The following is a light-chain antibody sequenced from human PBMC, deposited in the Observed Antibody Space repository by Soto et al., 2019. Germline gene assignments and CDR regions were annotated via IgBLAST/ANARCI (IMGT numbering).Light chain of an antibody. CDR1: SSNLGSNV. J-gene: IGLJ2*01. Sequence: QSVLTQSPSASGTPGQTVTISCSGSSSNLGSNVVKWYQQLPGTAPKLLIYSNNQRPSGVPDRFSASKSGTSASLAISGLQSEDEADYYCATWDDSLNGVVFGGGTKVTVL. CDR2: SNN. CDR3: ATWDDSLNGVV. V-gene: IGLV1-44*01.